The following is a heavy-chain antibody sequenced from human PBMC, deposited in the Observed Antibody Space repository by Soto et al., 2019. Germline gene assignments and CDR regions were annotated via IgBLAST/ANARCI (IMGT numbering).Heavy chain of an antibody. J-gene: IGHJ4*02. Sequence: NPGGSLRLSCAASGFTFSSYAMSWVRQAPGKGLEWVSSISSSSSYIYYADSVKGRFTISRDNAKNSLYLQMNSLRAEDTAVYYCATLWFGELFRDYWGQGTLVTVSS. CDR1: GFTFSSYA. CDR3: ATLWFGELFRDY. D-gene: IGHD3-10*01. CDR2: ISSSSSYI. V-gene: IGHV3-21*01.